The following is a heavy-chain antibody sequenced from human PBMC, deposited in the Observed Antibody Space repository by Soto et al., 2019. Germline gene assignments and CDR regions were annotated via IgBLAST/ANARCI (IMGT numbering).Heavy chain of an antibody. Sequence: GESLKISCTVSGYSFTRYWIGWVCQMPGRGLEWMGIIYPGDSDIRYSTSFQGQVTISADKSISTAYLQWSSLKASDTAMYYCARHAYGYNNYFFDFWGQGTLVTVTS. CDR1: GYSFTRYW. J-gene: IGHJ4*02. CDR3: ARHAYGYNNYFFDF. V-gene: IGHV5-51*01. D-gene: IGHD4-4*01. CDR2: IYPGDSDI.